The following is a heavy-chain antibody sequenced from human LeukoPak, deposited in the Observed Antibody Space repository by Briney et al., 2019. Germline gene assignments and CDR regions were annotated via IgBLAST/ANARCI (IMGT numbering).Heavy chain of an antibody. Sequence: PSETLSLTCTVSGGSMTGYYWSWIRQPPGKELEYIGYIHYSGSTNYNPSLKSRATISIDTSKNQLSLRLSSVSAADTALYYCVKRAGTYFDYWGQGILVTVSS. CDR2: IHYSGST. CDR3: VKRAGTYFDY. J-gene: IGHJ4*02. D-gene: IGHD1-26*01. V-gene: IGHV4-59*01. CDR1: GGSMTGYY.